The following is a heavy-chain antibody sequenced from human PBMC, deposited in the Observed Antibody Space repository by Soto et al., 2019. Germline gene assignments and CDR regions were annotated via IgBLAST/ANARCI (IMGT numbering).Heavy chain of an antibody. Sequence: GESLKISCKGSGYSFTNYWISWVRRMPGKGLEWMANIDPVDSYTIYSSSFQGHVTFSVDTSISTAYLQWSSLKASDTAMYYCARIESIARNWFDPWGQGTLVTVSS. CDR1: GYSFTNYW. CDR2: IDPVDSYT. D-gene: IGHD6-13*01. J-gene: IGHJ5*02. CDR3: ARIESIARNWFDP. V-gene: IGHV5-10-1*01.